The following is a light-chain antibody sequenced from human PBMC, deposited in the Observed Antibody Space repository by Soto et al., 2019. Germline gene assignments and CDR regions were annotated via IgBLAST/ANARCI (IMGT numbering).Light chain of an antibody. CDR1: SSDVGGYNY. CDR3: SSYTSSSTFYV. V-gene: IGLV2-14*01. CDR2: EVS. J-gene: IGLJ1*01. Sequence: QSVLTQPASVSGSPGQSITISCTGTSSDVGGYNYVSWYQQHPGKAPKLMIYEVSNRPSEVSGRFSGSKSGSTASLTISGLQAEDEADYYCSSYTSSSTFYVFGTGPKVTVL.